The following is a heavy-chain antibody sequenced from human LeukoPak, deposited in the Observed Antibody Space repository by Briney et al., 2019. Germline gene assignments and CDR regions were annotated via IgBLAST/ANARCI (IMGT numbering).Heavy chain of an antibody. Sequence: SQTLSLTCTVSGGSISSGDYYRSWIRQPPGKGLEWIAYMYYSGSNYYNPSLKSRVTMSADTSKNQLSLKLSSVTAADTAVYYCARPYYYDSRIDPWGQGILVTVSS. CDR3: ARPYYYDSRIDP. D-gene: IGHD3-22*01. CDR2: MYYSGSN. V-gene: IGHV4-30-4*01. CDR1: GGSISSGDYY. J-gene: IGHJ5*02.